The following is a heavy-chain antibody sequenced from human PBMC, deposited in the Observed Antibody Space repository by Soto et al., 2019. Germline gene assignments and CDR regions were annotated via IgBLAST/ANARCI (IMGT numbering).Heavy chain of an antibody. J-gene: IGHJ4*02. CDR1: GGTFSSYA. V-gene: IGHV1-69*12. D-gene: IGHD1-26*01. Sequence: QVQLVQSGAEVKKPGSSVKVSCKASGGTFSSYAISWVRQAPGQGLEWMGGIIPIFGTANYAQKFQGRVTITADESTSAAYMELSSLRSEDTAVYYCASVDREEAGATHFDYWGQGTLVTVSS. CDR2: IIPIFGTA. CDR3: ASVDREEAGATHFDY.